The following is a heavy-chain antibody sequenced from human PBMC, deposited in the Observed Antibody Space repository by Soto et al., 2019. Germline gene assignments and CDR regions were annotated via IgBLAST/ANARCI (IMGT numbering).Heavy chain of an antibody. V-gene: IGHV4-31*03. Sequence: PSETLSLTCTVSGDSISSADNFWTWIRQHPGKGLEWTGYIYRTGTSHYNPSLRSRGTISVDTSQNQFSLKLSSVTAADTAVYYCARRMNAVDAFDIWGQGTMVTVSS. J-gene: IGHJ3*02. CDR2: IYRTGTS. CDR3: ARRMNAVDAFDI. CDR1: GDSISSADNF. D-gene: IGHD2-8*01.